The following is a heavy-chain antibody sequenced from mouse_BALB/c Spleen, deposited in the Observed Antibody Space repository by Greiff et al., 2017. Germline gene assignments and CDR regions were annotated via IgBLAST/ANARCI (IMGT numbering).Heavy chain of an antibody. CDR3: ACPFTTAPWFAY. V-gene: IGHV5-6*01. J-gene: IGHJ3*01. CDR1: GFTFSSYG. Sequence: EVQLVESGGDLVKPGGSLKLSCAASGFTFSSYGMSWVRQTPDKRLEWVATISSGGSYTYYPDSVKGRFTISRDNAKNTLYLQMSSLKSEDTAMYYCACPFTTAPWFAYWGQGTLVTVSA. D-gene: IGHD1-2*01. CDR2: ISSGGSYT.